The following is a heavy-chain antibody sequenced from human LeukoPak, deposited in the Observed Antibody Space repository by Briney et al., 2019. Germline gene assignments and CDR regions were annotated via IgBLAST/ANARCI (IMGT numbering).Heavy chain of an antibody. CDR2: IYYSGST. CDR1: GGSISSYY. J-gene: IGHJ4*02. CDR3: ARAVVSSPGDFDY. V-gene: IGHV4-59*01. D-gene: IGHD2-21*01. Sequence: PSETLSLTCTVSGGSISSYYWSWIRQPPGKGLEWIGYIYYSGSTNYNPSLKSRVTISVDTSKTQFSLKLSSVTAADTAVYYCARAVVSSPGDFDYWGQGTLVTVSS.